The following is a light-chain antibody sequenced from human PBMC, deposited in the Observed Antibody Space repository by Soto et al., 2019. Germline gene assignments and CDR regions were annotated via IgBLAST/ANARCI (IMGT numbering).Light chain of an antibody. CDR2: RAS. CDR1: QSVPSSY. V-gene: IGKV3-20*01. J-gene: IGKJ1*01. CDR3: QQYGSSPWT. Sequence: IVLTQAPCTLSWYQAESATLSWRASQSVPSSYIAWYQQKPGQAPRLLIYRASTRATGIPDRFSGSGSGTDCTLIISSLEPEDVAVYHCQQYGSSPWTFGQGTKVDIK.